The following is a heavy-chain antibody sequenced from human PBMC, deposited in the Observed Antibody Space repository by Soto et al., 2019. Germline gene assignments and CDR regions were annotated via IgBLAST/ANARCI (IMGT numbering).Heavy chain of an antibody. V-gene: IGHV3-23*01. CDR1: GFTFSSYA. Sequence: GGSLRLSCAASGFTFSSYAMSWVRQAPGKGLEWVSAISGSGGSTYYADSVKGRFTISRDNSKNTLYLQMNSLRAEDTAVYYCGTLDYYDSSGYYGYFDYWGQGTLVTVSS. CDR2: ISGSGGST. CDR3: GTLDYYDSSGYYGYFDY. J-gene: IGHJ4*02. D-gene: IGHD3-22*01.